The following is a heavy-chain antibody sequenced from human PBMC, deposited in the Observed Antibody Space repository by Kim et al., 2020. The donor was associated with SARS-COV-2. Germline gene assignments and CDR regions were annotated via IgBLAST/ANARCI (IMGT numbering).Heavy chain of an antibody. CDR3: VRGVNPTAYVYFDY. J-gene: IGHJ4*02. D-gene: IGHD4-4*01. CDR2: VNAANDHT. Sequence: ASVKVSCKASGYTFKTYPIHWLRQAPGQTLEWMGWVNAANDHTNYSQKFQGRITISRDTSANTAYMELRSLTTKDTAFYYCVRGVNPTAYVYFDYWTLGT. CDR1: GYTFKTYP. V-gene: IGHV1-3*01.